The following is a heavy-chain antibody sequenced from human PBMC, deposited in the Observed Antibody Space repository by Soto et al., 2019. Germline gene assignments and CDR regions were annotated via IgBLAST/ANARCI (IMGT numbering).Heavy chain of an antibody. CDR1: GGTFSSYA. J-gene: IGHJ4*02. V-gene: IGHV1-69*13. Sequence: SVKVSCKASGGTFSSYAISWVRQAPGQGLEWMGGIIPIFGTANYAQKFQGRVTITADESTSTAYMELSSLRSEDTAVYYCASCPQFFFTCSPCCLFFYYWGQGSLVTVSS. D-gene: IGHD2-21*01. CDR2: IIPIFGTA. CDR3: ASCPQFFFTCSPCCLFFYY.